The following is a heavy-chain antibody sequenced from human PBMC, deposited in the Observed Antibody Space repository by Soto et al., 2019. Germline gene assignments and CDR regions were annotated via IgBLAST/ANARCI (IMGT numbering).Heavy chain of an antibody. CDR2: INHSGST. CDR3: ARRAAYVWGRLSHFDY. D-gene: IGHD3-16*01. V-gene: IGHV4-34*01. Sequence: PSETLSLTCAVYGGSFSGYYWSWIRQPPGKGLEWIGEINHSGSTNYNPSLKSRVTISVDTSKNQFSLKLSSVTAADTAVYYCARRAAYVWGRLSHFDYWGQGTLVTVSS. CDR1: GGSFSGYY. J-gene: IGHJ4*02.